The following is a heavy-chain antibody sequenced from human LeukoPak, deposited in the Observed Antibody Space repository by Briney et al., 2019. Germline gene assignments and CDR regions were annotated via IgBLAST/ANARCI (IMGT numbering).Heavy chain of an antibody. CDR2: IYTRGNT. V-gene: IGHV4-4*07. Sequence: LETLSLTCTVSGASVSSYYWGWIRQPAGKGLEWIGRIYTRGNTNYNPSLKSRVTISRDTSKNQFSLRVTSVTAADTAVYYCARDYGGNYHFDYWGQGTLVTVSS. CDR3: ARDYGGNYHFDY. CDR1: GASVSSYY. D-gene: IGHD4-23*01. J-gene: IGHJ4*02.